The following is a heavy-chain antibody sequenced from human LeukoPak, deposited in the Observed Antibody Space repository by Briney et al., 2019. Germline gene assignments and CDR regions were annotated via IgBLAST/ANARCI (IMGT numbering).Heavy chain of an antibody. CDR1: GFTFSSYA. D-gene: IGHD6-6*01. Sequence: PGGSLRLSCAASGFTFSSYAMHWVRQAPGKGLEWVAVISYDGSNKYYADSVKGRFTISRDNSKSTLYLQMNSLRAEDTAVYYCARGVAARPWHYFDYWGQGTLVTVPS. V-gene: IGHV3-30-3*01. CDR3: ARGVAARPWHYFDY. CDR2: ISYDGSNK. J-gene: IGHJ4*02.